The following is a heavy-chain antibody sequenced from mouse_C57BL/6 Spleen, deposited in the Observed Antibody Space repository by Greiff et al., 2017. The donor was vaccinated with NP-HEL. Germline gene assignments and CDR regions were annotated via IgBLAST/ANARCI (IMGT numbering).Heavy chain of an antibody. D-gene: IGHD2-1*01. V-gene: IGHV1-69*01. J-gene: IGHJ1*03. CDR3: ARKRGGNSWYFDV. CDR2: IDPSDSYT. Sequence: QVQLKQPGAELVMPGASVKLSCKASGYTFTSYWMHWVKQRPGQGLEWIGEIDPSDSYTNYNQKFKGKSTLTVDKSSSTAYMQLSSLTSEDSAVYYCARKRGGNSWYFDVWGTGTTVTVSS. CDR1: GYTFTSYW.